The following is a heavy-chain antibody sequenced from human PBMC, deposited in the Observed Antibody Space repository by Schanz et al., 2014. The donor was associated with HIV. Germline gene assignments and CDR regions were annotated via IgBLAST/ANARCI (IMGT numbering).Heavy chain of an antibody. V-gene: IGHV1-69*06. CDR2: IVPISGSA. Sequence: QVQLVQSGAEVKKPGSSVKVSCKASGDSFSNLGINWVRQAPGQGLEWLGGIVPISGSANYPQKFQGRVTITADKSTNSVYMELNSLRSEDTAVYYCVRGVIYYDSGTYYNYFDQWGQGTLVTVSS. CDR1: GDSFSNLG. D-gene: IGHD3-10*01. J-gene: IGHJ4*02. CDR3: VRGVIYYDSGTYYNYFDQ.